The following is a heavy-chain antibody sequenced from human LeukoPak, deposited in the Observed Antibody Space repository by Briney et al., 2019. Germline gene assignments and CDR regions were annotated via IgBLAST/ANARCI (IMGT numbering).Heavy chain of an antibody. J-gene: IGHJ6*03. Sequence: PGGSLRLSCAASGFTFSSYWMSWVRQAPGKGLEWVANIKQDGSAKYYVDSVKGRFTISRDNAKNSLYLQMNSLRADDTAVYYCARFAAGGSYYYYMDVWGKGTTVTVSS. V-gene: IGHV3-7*01. D-gene: IGHD6-25*01. CDR2: IKQDGSAK. CDR1: GFTFSSYW. CDR3: ARFAAGGSYYYYMDV.